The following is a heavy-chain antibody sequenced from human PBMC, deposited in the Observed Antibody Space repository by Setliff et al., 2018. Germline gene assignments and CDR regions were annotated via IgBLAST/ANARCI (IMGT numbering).Heavy chain of an antibody. J-gene: IGHJ4*02. D-gene: IGHD5-18*01. CDR3: ATFRGYTYGYDY. CDR1: SYTFSSYG. CDR2: ISGYNSNT. V-gene: IGHV1-18*01. Sequence: ASVKVSCKASSYTFSSYGISWVRQAPGQGLEWVGWISGYNSNTIYAQNFQGRVTMTTDASTNTAYMELRSLGSDDTAVYYCATFRGYTYGYDYWGQGTLVTVSS.